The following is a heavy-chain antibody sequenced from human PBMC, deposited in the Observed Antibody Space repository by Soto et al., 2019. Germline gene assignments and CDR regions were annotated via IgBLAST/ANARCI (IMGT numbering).Heavy chain of an antibody. V-gene: IGHV3-30-3*01. Sequence: PVGSLRLSCAASGFTFSSYAMHWVRQDPGKGLEWVAVISYDGSNKYYADSVKGRFTISRDNSKNTLYLQMNSLRAEDTAVYYCAREFLRSSPYYYGMDVWGQGTTVTVSS. D-gene: IGHD3-3*01. CDR1: GFTFSSYA. CDR3: AREFLRSSPYYYGMDV. CDR2: ISYDGSNK. J-gene: IGHJ6*02.